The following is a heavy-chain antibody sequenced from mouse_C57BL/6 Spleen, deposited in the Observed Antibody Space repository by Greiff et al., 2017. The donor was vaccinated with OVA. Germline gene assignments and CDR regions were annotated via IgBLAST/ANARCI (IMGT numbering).Heavy chain of an antibody. CDR3: ARGGYGTWYFDV. J-gene: IGHJ1*03. D-gene: IGHD1-1*01. CDR2: ISYDGSN. V-gene: IGHV3-6*01. Sequence: EVKLMESGPGLVKPSQSLSLTCSVTGYSITSGYYWNWIRQFPGNKLEWMGYISYDGSNNYNPSLKNRISITRDTSKNQFFLKLNSVTTEDTATYYCARGGYGTWYFDVWGTGTTVTVSS. CDR1: GYSITSGYY.